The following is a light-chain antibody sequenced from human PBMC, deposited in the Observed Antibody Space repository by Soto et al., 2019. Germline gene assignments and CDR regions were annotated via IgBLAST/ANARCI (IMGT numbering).Light chain of an antibody. J-gene: IGLJ1*01. V-gene: IGLV2-23*01. Sequence: QSVLTQPPSASGSPGQSVTISCTGTKSDVGSYDFVSWYQQHPGKAPKLMIYEATKRPSGVSNRFSGSKSGNTASLTISGLQGEDEADYYCCSYAGHSTYVFGTGTKVTVL. CDR1: KSDVGSYDF. CDR3: CSYAGHSTYV. CDR2: EAT.